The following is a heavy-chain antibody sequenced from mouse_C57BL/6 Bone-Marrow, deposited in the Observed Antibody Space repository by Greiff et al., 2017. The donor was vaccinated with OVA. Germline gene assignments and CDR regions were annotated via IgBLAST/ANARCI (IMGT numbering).Heavy chain of an antibody. CDR1: GYAFTNYL. J-gene: IGHJ3*01. Sequence: VQLKESGAELVRPGTSVKVSCKASGYAFTNYLIEWVKQRPGQGLEWIGVINPGSGGTNYNEKFKGKATLTADKSSSTAYMQLSSLTSEDSAVYFCAKLRSFAYWGQGTLVTVSA. CDR2: INPGSGGT. V-gene: IGHV1-54*01. CDR3: AKLRSFAY. D-gene: IGHD1-1*01.